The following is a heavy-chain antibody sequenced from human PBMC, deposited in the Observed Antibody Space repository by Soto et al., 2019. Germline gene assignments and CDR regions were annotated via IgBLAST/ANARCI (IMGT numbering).Heavy chain of an antibody. CDR2: ISSDSRNI. Sequence: GGSLRLSCAASGITFSKYSMSWVRQSPGKGLEWVSYISSDSRNIYYADSVKGRFIISRDNAKNSLYLQMSSLRAEDTAVYYCASRRIAASRDFFDFWGQGTLVTVSS. V-gene: IGHV3-48*01. D-gene: IGHD6-13*01. CDR1: GITFSKYS. J-gene: IGHJ4*02. CDR3: ASRRIAASRDFFDF.